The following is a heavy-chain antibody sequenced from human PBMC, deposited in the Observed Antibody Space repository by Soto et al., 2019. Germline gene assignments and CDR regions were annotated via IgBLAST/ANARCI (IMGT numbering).Heavy chain of an antibody. D-gene: IGHD2-2*02. J-gene: IGHJ4*02. V-gene: IGHV3-7*01. CDR1: GFTFSSYW. CDR2: IKQDGSEK. CDR3: ARDEVVVVPAAIFLYFDY. Sequence: GGSLRLSCAASGFTFSSYWMSWVRQAPGKGLEWVANIKQDGSEKYYVDSVKGRFTISRDNAKNSLYLQMNSLRAEDTAVYYCARDEVVVVPAAIFLYFDYWGQGTLVTVSS.